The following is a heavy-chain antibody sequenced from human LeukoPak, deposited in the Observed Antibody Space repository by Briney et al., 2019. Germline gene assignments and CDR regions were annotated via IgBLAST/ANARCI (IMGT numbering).Heavy chain of an antibody. CDR2: ISWNSGSI. D-gene: IGHD2-2*01. CDR1: GFTFDDYA. V-gene: IGHV3-9*01. CDR3: ARDFRQDIVVVPAATADAFDI. Sequence: GGSLRLSCAASGFTFDDYAMHWVRHAPGKGLEWVSGISWNSGSIGYADSVKGRFTISRDNAKNSLYLQMNSLRAEDTALYYCARDFRQDIVVVPAATADAFDIWGQGTMVTVSS. J-gene: IGHJ3*02.